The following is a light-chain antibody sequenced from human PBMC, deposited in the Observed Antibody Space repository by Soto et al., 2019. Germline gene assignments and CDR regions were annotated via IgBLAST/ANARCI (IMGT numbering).Light chain of an antibody. Sequence: SYELTQPPSVSVAPGKTARITCGGNNIGSKSVHWYQKKPGQAPVLVIYYDSDRPSGIPERFSGSNSGNTATLTISRVEAGDEADYYCQVWDSSSDRLYVFGTGTKLTVL. CDR2: YDS. J-gene: IGLJ1*01. CDR1: NIGSKS. V-gene: IGLV3-21*04. CDR3: QVWDSSSDRLYV.